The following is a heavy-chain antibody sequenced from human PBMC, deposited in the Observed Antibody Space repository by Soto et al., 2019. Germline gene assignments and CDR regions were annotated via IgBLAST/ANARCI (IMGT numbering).Heavy chain of an antibody. CDR2: IGVSSDA. CDR3: AKNYFFAS. CDR1: GFTCSSFA. J-gene: IGHJ4*02. Sequence: GGSLRLPWAASGFTCSSFAMSWALQAPGKGLEWVSSIGVSSDAYYADSVKGRFTISGDNSRNTLYLQMNSLRAEDTALYYCAKNYFFASWGQGTLVTVYS. V-gene: IGHV3-23*01.